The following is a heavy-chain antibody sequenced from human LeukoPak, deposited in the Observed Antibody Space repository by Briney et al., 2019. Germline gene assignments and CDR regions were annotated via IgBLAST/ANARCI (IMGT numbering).Heavy chain of an antibody. J-gene: IGHJ6*02. V-gene: IGHV1-46*01. CDR1: GGTFSSYA. Sequence: ASVTVSCKASGGTFSSYAISWVRQAPGQGLEWMGIINPSGGSTSYAQKFQGRVTMTRDTSTSTVYMELSSLRSEDTAVYYCASPSVTDYGMDVWGQGTTVTVSS. D-gene: IGHD4-17*01. CDR3: ASPSVTDYGMDV. CDR2: INPSGGST.